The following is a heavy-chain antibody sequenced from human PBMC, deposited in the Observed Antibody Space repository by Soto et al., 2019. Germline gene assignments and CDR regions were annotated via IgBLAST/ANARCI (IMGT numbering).Heavy chain of an antibody. CDR1: GYTFTSYD. CDR2: MNPNSGNT. J-gene: IGHJ6*02. V-gene: IGHV1-8*01. CDR3: AREKTSYGMDV. Sequence: QVQLVQSGAEVKKPGASVKVSCKASGYTFTSYDINRVRQATAKGLEGMEWMNPNSGNTGYAQKFQGRVTKTRNTSISTAYMELSSLRSEDTAVYYCAREKTSYGMDVWGQGTTVTVSS.